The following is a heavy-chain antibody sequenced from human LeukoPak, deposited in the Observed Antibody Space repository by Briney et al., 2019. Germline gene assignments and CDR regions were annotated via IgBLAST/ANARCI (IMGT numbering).Heavy chain of an antibody. CDR1: GYTFTSYG. D-gene: IGHD2-2*01. Sequence: ASVKVSCKASGYTFTSYGISWVRQAPGQGLEWMGWISAYNGNTNYAQKLQGRVTMTTDTSTSTAYMELRSLRSDDTAVYYCSLTHMYQPLLPFDYWGQGTLVTVSS. J-gene: IGHJ4*02. CDR2: ISAYNGNT. CDR3: SLTHMYQPLLPFDY. V-gene: IGHV1-18*01.